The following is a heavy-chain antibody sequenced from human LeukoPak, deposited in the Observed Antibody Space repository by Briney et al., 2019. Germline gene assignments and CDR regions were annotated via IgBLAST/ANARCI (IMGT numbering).Heavy chain of an antibody. J-gene: IGHJ5*02. V-gene: IGHV3-30*04. CDR1: GFTFSSYA. CDR3: AKDGGLPYNWFDP. CDR2: ISYDGSNK. D-gene: IGHD5-12*01. Sequence: GGSLRLSCAASGFTFSSYAMHWVRQAPGKGLEWVAVISYDGSNKYYADSVKGRFTISRDNSKNTLYLQMNSLRAEDTAVYYCAKDGGLPYNWFDPWGQGTLVTVSS.